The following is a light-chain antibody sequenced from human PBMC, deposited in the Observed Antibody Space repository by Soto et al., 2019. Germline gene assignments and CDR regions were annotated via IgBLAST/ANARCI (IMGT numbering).Light chain of an antibody. V-gene: IGKV3-15*01. CDR1: QSVSSN. CDR3: QQYNNWWT. CDR2: GAS. J-gene: IGKJ1*01. Sequence: EIVMTQSPATLSVCPGEGATLFCRASQSVSSNLAWYQQKVGQAPRLLIYGASTRATGVPARFSGSGSGTEFTLTISSVQSEDFGVYYCQQYNNWWTFGQGTKEEIK.